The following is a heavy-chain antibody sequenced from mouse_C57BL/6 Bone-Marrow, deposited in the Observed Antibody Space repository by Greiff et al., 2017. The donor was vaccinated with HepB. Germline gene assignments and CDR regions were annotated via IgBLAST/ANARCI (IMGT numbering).Heavy chain of an antibody. CDR3: ARVRDCEAGYYAMGY. V-gene: IGHV1-7*01. Sequence: VKLVESGAELAKPGASVKQSCKASGYTFTSYWMHWVKQRPGQGLEWIGYINPSSGYTKYNQKFKDKATFTADKSSSTAYMQRRSLTYEDSAVYDSARVRDCEAGYYAMGYWGQGASGSVSS. J-gene: IGHJ4*01. CDR2: INPSSGYT. CDR1: GYTFTSYW.